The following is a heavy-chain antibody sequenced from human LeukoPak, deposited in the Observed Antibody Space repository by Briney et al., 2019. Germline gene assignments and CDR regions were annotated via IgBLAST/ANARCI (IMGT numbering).Heavy chain of an antibody. J-gene: IGHJ4*02. D-gene: IGHD1-20*01. CDR3: ARLITGSYYFDY. CDR1: GFTFSSYS. CDR2: ISSSSSYI. Sequence: GGSLRLSCAASGFTFSSYSMNWVRQAPGKGLEWVSSISSSSSYIYYADSVKGRFTISRDNAKNSLYLQMNSLRAEDTAVYYCARLITGSYYFDYWGQGTLVAVSS. V-gene: IGHV3-21*01.